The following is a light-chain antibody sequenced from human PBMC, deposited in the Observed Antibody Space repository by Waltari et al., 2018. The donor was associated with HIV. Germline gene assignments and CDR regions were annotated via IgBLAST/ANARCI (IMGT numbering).Light chain of an antibody. CDR2: EFN. V-gene: IGLV2-11*01. CDR1: SSDVGGYNY. Sequence: QSALTQHRSVSGSPGQSVTIPCTGTSSDVGGYNYVSWYQHHPGKAPKFMIYEFNKRPSGVPDRFSVSKSGNTASLTISGLQAEDEADYYCCSYADNYPVVFGGGTKLTVL. CDR3: CSYADNYPVV. J-gene: IGLJ2*01.